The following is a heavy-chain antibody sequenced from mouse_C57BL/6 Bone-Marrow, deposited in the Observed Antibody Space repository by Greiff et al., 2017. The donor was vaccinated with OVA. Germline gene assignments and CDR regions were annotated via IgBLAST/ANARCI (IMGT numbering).Heavy chain of an antibody. CDR3: KSSNYDWYFDV. Sequence: VQLQQSGAELVRPGASVTLSCKASGYTFTDYEMHWVKQTPVHGLEWIGAIDPENGGTAYNQKFKGKAILTADKSSSTAYMELRSLTSEDSAVYYCKSSNYDWYFDVWGTGTTVTVSS. CDR2: IDPENGGT. CDR1: GYTFTDYE. J-gene: IGHJ1*03. D-gene: IGHD2-5*01. V-gene: IGHV1-15*01.